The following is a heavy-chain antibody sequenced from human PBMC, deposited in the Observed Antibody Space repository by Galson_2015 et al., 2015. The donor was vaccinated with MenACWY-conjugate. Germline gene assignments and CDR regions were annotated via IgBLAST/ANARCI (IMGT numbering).Heavy chain of an antibody. CDR2: IYSDGSST. J-gene: IGHJ4*02. V-gene: IGHV3-74*01. D-gene: IGHD2-2*01. CDR3: AVYCSSTRCYGASGGY. CDR1: GFTCSSYW. Sequence: FLIICSAAAGFTCSSYWRRWVHHAAGEGVGRVSLIYSDGSSTSYADSEKGRFTISRDNAKNTLYLQMNSLRAEDTAVYYCAVYCSSTRCYGASGGYWGQGTLVTVSS.